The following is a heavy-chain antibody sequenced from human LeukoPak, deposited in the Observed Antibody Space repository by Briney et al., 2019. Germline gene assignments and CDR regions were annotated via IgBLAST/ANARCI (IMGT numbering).Heavy chain of an antibody. D-gene: IGHD1-26*01. CDR2: ISATGGST. V-gene: IGHV3-23*01. Sequence: GGSLRLSCEASRFTFNNCAMSWVRQAPGKGLEWVSAISATGGSTYYADSVKGRFTIPRDNSKNTLYLQMNSLRAEDTAVYYCAKGRTPVGAPRYFDYWGQGTLVTVSS. J-gene: IGHJ4*02. CDR1: RFTFNNCA. CDR3: AKGRTPVGAPRYFDY.